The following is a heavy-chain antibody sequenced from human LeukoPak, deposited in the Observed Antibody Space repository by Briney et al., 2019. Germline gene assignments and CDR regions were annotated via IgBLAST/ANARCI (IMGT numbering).Heavy chain of an antibody. CDR3: AKDRDSSGYYGY. CDR2: IRYDGSNK. V-gene: IGHV3-30*02. J-gene: IGHJ4*02. CDR1: GFTFSSYG. D-gene: IGHD3-22*01. Sequence: GGSLRLSCAASGFTFSSYGMHWVRQAPGRGLEWVAFIRYDGSNKYYADSVKGRFTISRDSSKNTLYLQMNSLRAEDTAVYYCAKDRDSSGYYGYWGQGTLVTVSS.